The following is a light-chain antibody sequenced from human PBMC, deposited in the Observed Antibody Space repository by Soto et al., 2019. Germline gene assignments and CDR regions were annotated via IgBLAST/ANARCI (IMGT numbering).Light chain of an antibody. V-gene: IGKV1-39*01. J-gene: IGKJ1*01. CDR1: QTISTY. CDR3: QQYDSLWT. CDR2: DVS. Sequence: DIQMTQSPSSLSASVGDRVTISCRASQTISTYLHWYQHKPGRAPRLLISDVSTLQSGVPGRFRGSGSETEFTLTISGLQPQDFATYYCQQYDSLWTFGQGTKVDIK.